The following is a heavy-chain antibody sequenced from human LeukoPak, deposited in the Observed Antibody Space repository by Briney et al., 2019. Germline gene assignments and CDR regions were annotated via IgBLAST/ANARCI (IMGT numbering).Heavy chain of an antibody. CDR2: IYHSGST. V-gene: IGHV4-38-2*02. D-gene: IGHD6-13*01. Sequence: PSETLSLTCTVSGYSISSGYYWGWIRQPPGKGLEWIGSIYHSGSTYYNPSLKSRVTISVDTSKNQFSLKLSSVTAADTAVYYCARDVYLGYSSSWYDNWFDPWGQGTLVTVSS. CDR1: GYSISSGYY. J-gene: IGHJ5*02. CDR3: ARDVYLGYSSSWYDNWFDP.